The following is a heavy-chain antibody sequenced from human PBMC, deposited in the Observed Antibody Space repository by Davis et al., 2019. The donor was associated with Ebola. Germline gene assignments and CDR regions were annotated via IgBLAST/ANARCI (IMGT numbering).Heavy chain of an antibody. CDR3: AKQRGVGAIDYDY. J-gene: IGHJ4*02. CDR2: INSGGETE. D-gene: IGHD1-26*01. V-gene: IGHV3-23*01. CDR1: GFTFGNSA. Sequence: GGSLRLSCAASGFTFGNSAMTWARQVPGKGLEWVSAINSGGETEYYADSVKGRFTTFRDNPKNTLYLQMNSLRADDTAVYYCAKQRGVGAIDYDYWGRGTVVTVSS.